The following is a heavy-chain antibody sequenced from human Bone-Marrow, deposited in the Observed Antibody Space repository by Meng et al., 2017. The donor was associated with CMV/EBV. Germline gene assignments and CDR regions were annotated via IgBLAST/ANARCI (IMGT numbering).Heavy chain of an antibody. CDR2: ITFDGSNT. CDR1: GFSFNDYG. V-gene: IGHV3-30*03. CDR3: ARAMIIAARALDF. Sequence: GEYLKISCAVSGFSFNDYGMHWVRQTPGKGLEWLTFITFDGSNTYYADSVKGRFTISRDNSKNTLYLQMNSLRNDDTAVYYCARAMIIAARALDFWGQGTLVTVSS. D-gene: IGHD6-6*01. J-gene: IGHJ4*02.